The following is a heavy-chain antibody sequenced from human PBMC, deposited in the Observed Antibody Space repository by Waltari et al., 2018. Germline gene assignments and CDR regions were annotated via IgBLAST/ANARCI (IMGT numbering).Heavy chain of an antibody. J-gene: IGHJ5*02. CDR2: IKQDGSEK. V-gene: IGHV3-7*04. CDR3: ARDCSSTSCYRHAFDP. Sequence: EVQLVESGGGLVQSGGSLRLSGAALGLTVSSYWLGWVRQAPGKGLEWVANIKQDGSEKYYVDSVKGRFTISRDNAKNSVYLQMNSLRAEDTAVYYCARDCSSTSCYRHAFDPWGQGTLVTVSS. CDR1: GLTVSSYW. D-gene: IGHD2-2*02.